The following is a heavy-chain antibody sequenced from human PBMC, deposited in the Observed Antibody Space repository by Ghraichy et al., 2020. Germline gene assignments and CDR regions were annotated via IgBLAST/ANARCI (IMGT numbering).Heavy chain of an antibody. J-gene: IGHJ5*01. CDR1: GFTFSSYT. CDR3: AKEAVTGTYNWFDS. D-gene: IGHD6-19*01. CDR2: ISSSGSTI. Sequence: LSLTCVASGFTFSSYTMNWVRQAPGKGLEWVSYISSSGSTIYYADSVKGRFTISRDNAKNSLYLQMNSLRDEDTAVYFCAKEAVTGTYNWFDSWGQGTLVTVSP. V-gene: IGHV3-48*02.